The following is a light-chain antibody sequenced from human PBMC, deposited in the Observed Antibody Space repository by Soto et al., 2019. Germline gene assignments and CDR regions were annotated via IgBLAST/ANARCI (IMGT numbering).Light chain of an antibody. J-gene: IGKJ2*01. CDR3: QQYYNWPPFT. CDR1: QSVGSS. Sequence: EIVMTQSPATLSVSPGQRVTLSCRASQSVGSSLAWYQQKPGLAPRLLIYGASTRATDIPARFSGSGSGTAFNLTISSLQSEDFANYYCQQYYNWPPFTFGQGTKLEIK. CDR2: GAS. V-gene: IGKV3-15*01.